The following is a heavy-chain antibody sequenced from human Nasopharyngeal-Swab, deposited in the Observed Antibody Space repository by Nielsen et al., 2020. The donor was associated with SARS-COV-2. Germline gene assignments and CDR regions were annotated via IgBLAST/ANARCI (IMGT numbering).Heavy chain of an antibody. CDR3: AKDWGVRELDY. CDR1: GFTFSNAR. D-gene: IGHD3-10*01. Sequence: GESLKISCAASGFTFSNARMSWVRQAPGEGLEWVGRIKSKTDGGTTDYAAPVKGRFTISRDDSKNTLYLQMNSLRAEDTAVYYCAKDWGVRELDYWGQGTLVTVSS. V-gene: IGHV3-15*01. CDR2: IKSKTDGGTT. J-gene: IGHJ4*02.